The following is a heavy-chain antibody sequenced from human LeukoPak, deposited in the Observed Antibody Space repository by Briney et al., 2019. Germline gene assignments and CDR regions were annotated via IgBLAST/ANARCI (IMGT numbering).Heavy chain of an antibody. CDR3: ARDNSVRDEAWWFNP. Sequence: ASVKVSCKASGYTFTSYDINWVRQATGQGLEWMGWMNPNSGNTGYAQKFQGRVTITRNTSVSTAYMELSSLRSEDTAVYYCARDNSVRDEAWWFNPWGQGTLVTVSS. CDR2: MNPNSGNT. J-gene: IGHJ5*02. V-gene: IGHV1-8*03. D-gene: IGHD5-24*01. CDR1: GYTFTSYD.